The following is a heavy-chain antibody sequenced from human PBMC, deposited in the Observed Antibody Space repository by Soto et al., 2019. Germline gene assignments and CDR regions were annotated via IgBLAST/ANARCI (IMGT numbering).Heavy chain of an antibody. CDR3: IRGSRGWNGIDY. Sequence: EVQLVESGGGLVQPGGSLTVSCTASGFTFSSHWIHWVRQGPGKGLMWVSRIDGDGRNTDYADSVKGRFALSRDNAKNTVNLHMSRLRADDTGVYYCIRGSRGWNGIDYWGQGARVTVSS. J-gene: IGHJ4*02. CDR1: GFTFSSHW. D-gene: IGHD6-19*01. CDR2: IDGDGRNT. V-gene: IGHV3-74*01.